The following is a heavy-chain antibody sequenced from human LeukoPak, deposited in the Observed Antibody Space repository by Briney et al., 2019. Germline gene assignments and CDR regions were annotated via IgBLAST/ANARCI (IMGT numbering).Heavy chain of an antibody. D-gene: IGHD5-24*01. CDR1: GCSVSRNY. J-gene: IGHJ6*02. Sequence: PGGSLRLSCAASGCSVSRNYMSWVRQAPGKGLEWVSVIYSGGSTYYADSVKGRFTISRHNSKNTLYLQMNSLRAEDTAVYYCAYGYTYGMDVWGQGTTVTVSS. CDR3: AYGYTYGMDV. V-gene: IGHV3-53*04. CDR2: IYSGGST.